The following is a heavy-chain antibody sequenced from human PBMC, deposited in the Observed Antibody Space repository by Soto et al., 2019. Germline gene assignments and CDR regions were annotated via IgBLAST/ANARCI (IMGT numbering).Heavy chain of an antibody. CDR1: GFTFITYA. CDR3: ARELPPDL. J-gene: IGHJ5*02. CDR2: IWSAGLT. Sequence: LRLSCAASGFTFITYAMHWVRQAPGKGLEWVSIIWSAGLTYYADSVRGRFTISRDISKNILFLQMNNLRAEDSAIYYCARELPPDLWGQGTLVTVSS. V-gene: IGHV3-53*01. D-gene: IGHD2-15*01.